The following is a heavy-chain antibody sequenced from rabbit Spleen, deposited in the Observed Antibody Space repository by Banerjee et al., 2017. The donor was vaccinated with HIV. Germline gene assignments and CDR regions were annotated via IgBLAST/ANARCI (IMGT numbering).Heavy chain of an antibody. J-gene: IGHJ6*01. CDR1: GVSFSDKDV. CDR3: ARDTGSSFSSYGMDL. Sequence: QEQLKETGGGLVQPGGSLTLTCKASGVSFSDKDVMCWVRQAPGKGLEWIACINIVTGKTVYASWAKGRFIMSRTSSTTVTLQMTSLTVADTAPYFCARDTGSSFSSYGMDLWGPGTLVTVS. CDR2: INIVTGKT. D-gene: IGHD8-1*01. V-gene: IGHV1S45*01.